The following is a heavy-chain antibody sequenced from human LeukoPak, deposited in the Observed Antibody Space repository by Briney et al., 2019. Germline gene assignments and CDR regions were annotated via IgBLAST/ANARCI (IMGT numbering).Heavy chain of an antibody. V-gene: IGHV3-49*04. Sequence: PGRSLRLSCTASGFTFGDYAMSWVRLAPGKGLEWVGFIRSKAYGGTTEYAASVKGRFTISGDDSKSIAYLQMNSLKTEDTAVYYCTRVGSSSSFDYWGQGTLITVSS. CDR2: IRSKAYGGTT. J-gene: IGHJ4*02. D-gene: IGHD6-6*01. CDR1: GFTFGDYA. CDR3: TRVGSSSSFDY.